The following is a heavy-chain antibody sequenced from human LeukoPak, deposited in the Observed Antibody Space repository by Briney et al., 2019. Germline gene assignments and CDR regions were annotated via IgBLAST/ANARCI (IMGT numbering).Heavy chain of an antibody. J-gene: IGHJ4*02. V-gene: IGHV4-61*02. Sequence: SQTLSLTCTVSGGSISSGSYYWSWIRQPAGKGLEWIGRIYTSGSTNYNPSLKSRVTISVDTSKNQFSLKLSSVTAADTAVYYCARGPTYQPIDSWGQGTLVTVSS. CDR3: ARGPTYQPIDS. D-gene: IGHD2-2*01. CDR2: IYTSGST. CDR1: GGSISSGSYY.